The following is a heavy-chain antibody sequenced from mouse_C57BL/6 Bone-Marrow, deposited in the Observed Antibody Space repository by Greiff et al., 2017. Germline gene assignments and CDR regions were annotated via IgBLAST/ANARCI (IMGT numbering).Heavy chain of an antibody. V-gene: IGHV1-64*01. Sequence: QVQLQQPGAELVKPGASVKLSCKASGYTFTSYWMHWVKQRPGQGLEWIGMIHPNSGSTNYNEKFKSKATLTVDKSSSTAYMQLSSLTSEDSAVYYCARGWSYDGYLYFDYWGQGTTLTVSS. CDR1: GYTFTSYW. J-gene: IGHJ2*01. CDR2: IHPNSGST. CDR3: ARGWSYDGYLYFDY. D-gene: IGHD2-3*01.